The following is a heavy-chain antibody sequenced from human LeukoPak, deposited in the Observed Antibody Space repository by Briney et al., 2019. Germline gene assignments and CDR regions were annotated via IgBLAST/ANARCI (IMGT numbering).Heavy chain of an antibody. D-gene: IGHD2-2*02. Sequence: GGSLRLSCAASGFTFSSYWMSWVRQAPGKGLEWVAHIKQDGSEKYYVDSVKGRFTISRDNAKNSLYLQMNSLRAEDTAVYYCARVIDCSSTSCYTAKWFDPWGQGTLVTVSS. CDR3: ARVIDCSSTSCYTAKWFDP. CDR2: IKQDGSEK. V-gene: IGHV3-7*01. CDR1: GFTFSSYW. J-gene: IGHJ5*02.